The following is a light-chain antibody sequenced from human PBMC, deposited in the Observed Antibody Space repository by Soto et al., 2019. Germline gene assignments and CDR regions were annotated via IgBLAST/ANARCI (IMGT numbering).Light chain of an antibody. Sequence: DIQMTQSPSTLSASVGDRVTITCRASQSISSGLAWYQQKPGKAPKLLIYDASSLESVVPSRFSGSGAGTEFTLTISSLQPDECATHCCQQYKSYFGRGTKLEIK. CDR3: QQYKSY. J-gene: IGKJ2*01. CDR2: DAS. CDR1: QSISSG. V-gene: IGKV1-5*01.